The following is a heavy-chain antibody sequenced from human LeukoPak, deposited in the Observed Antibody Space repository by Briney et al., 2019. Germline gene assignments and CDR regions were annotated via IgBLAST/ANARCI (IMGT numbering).Heavy chain of an antibody. CDR1: GFTFSDYY. J-gene: IGHJ4*02. V-gene: IGHV3-11*01. Sequence: GGSLRLSCAASGFTFSDYYMSWIRQAPGKGLEWVSYISSSGNNIYYADSVKGRFTISRDNARNSLYLQMNSLRAEDTAVYYCARVDSSGYYVRYYFDYWGQGTLVTVSS. CDR3: ARVDSSGYYVRYYFDY. CDR2: ISSSGNNI. D-gene: IGHD3-22*01.